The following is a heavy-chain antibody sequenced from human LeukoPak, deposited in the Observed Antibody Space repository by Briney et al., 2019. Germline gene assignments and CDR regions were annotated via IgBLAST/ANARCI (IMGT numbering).Heavy chain of an antibody. CDR1: GYSFTDYY. CDR3: ASSLGIASRSLPGH. D-gene: IGHD6-6*01. J-gene: IGHJ4*02. Sequence: GASVKVSCKASGYSFTDYYMHWVRQAPGQGLEWMGWINPNTGGTDFAQKFQGRVTMTRDTSISTVYMELSRLRSDDTAMYYCASSLGIASRSLPGHWGQGSLVTVSS. V-gene: IGHV1-2*02. CDR2: INPNTGGT.